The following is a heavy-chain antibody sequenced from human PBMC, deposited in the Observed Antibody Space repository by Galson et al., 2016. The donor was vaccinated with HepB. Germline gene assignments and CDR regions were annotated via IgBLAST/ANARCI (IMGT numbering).Heavy chain of an antibody. Sequence: SLRLSCAASGFTVSNNYMRWVRQAPGKGLEWVALIYSQGATYYADSVKGRFTILRGSSKNTVHLQMNSLRPEDTAVYYCARDYFGSWGQGTLVTVSS. J-gene: IGHJ5*01. CDR2: IYSQGAT. CDR1: GFTVSNNY. V-gene: IGHV3-66*03. CDR3: ARDYFGS.